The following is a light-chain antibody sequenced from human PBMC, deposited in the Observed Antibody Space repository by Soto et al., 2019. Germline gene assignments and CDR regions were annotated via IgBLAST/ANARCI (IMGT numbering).Light chain of an antibody. Sequence: AIQLTQSPSSLSASVGDRVTITCRARQGISSALAWYQQKPGKAPKLLIYDASSLESGVPSRFSGSGSGTDFTLTISSLQPEDFATYYCQQFNNYLAITFGQGTRLEIK. CDR1: QGISSA. CDR2: DAS. V-gene: IGKV1D-13*01. CDR3: QQFNNYLAIT. J-gene: IGKJ5*01.